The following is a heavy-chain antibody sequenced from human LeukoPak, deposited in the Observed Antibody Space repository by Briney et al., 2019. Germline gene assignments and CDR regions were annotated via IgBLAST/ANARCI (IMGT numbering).Heavy chain of an antibody. J-gene: IGHJ6*03. D-gene: IGHD6-19*01. CDR3: ARETRSSRKPYYYYYMDV. CDR1: GFTFSSYW. V-gene: IGHV3-7*01. CDR2: IKQDGSEK. Sequence: GGSLRLSCAASGFTFSSYWMSWVRQAPGKGLEWVANIKQDGSEKYYVDSVKGRFTISRDNAKNSLYLQMNSLRAEDTAVYYCARETRSSRKPYYYYYMDVWGKGTTVTVSS.